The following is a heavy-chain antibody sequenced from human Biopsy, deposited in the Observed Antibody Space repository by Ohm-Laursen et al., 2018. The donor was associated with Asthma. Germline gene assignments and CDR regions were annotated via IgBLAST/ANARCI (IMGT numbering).Heavy chain of an antibody. V-gene: IGHV1-24*01. Sequence: ASVKVSCKISGYSLTDLSMHWVRQAPGQGLERMGGHDHEEGGTVNARRFQGRVTMTEDTSTDTAYMELSSLSSDDTAVYYCASDFPKDYVRYNFQFWGQRTLVTVSS. CDR3: ASDFPKDYVRYNFQF. CDR2: HDHEEGGT. CDR1: GYSLTDLS. D-gene: IGHD4-17*01. J-gene: IGHJ4*02.